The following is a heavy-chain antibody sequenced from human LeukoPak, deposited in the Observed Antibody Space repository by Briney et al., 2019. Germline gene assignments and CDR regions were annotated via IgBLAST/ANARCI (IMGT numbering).Heavy chain of an antibody. D-gene: IGHD6-6*01. Sequence: SETLSLTCAVYGGSFSGYYWSWIRQPPGKGLEWIGEINHSGSTNYNPSLKSRVTLSVDTSKNQFSLKLSSVTAADTAVYYCARQRGIAARTFDYWGQGTLVTVSS. CDR3: ARQRGIAARTFDY. CDR2: INHSGST. CDR1: GGSFSGYY. J-gene: IGHJ4*02. V-gene: IGHV4-34*01.